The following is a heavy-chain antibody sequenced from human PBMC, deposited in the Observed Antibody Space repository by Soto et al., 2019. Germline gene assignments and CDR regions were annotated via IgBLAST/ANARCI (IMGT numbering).Heavy chain of an antibody. CDR1: GGTFSSYA. Sequence: SVKVSCKASGGTFSSYAISWVRQAPGQGLEWMGGIIPIFGTASYAQKFQGRVTITADESTSTAYMELSSLRSEDTAVYYCARGRGYYDSSGYYYFDYWGQGTLVTVSS. D-gene: IGHD3-22*01. CDR2: IIPIFGTA. V-gene: IGHV1-69*13. J-gene: IGHJ4*02. CDR3: ARGRGYYDSSGYYYFDY.